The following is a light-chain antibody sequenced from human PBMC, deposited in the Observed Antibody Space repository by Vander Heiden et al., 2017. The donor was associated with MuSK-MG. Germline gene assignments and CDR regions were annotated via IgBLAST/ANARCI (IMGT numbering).Light chain of an antibody. V-gene: IGLV2-14*01. CDR1: SSDVGGYNY. Sequence: SALTQPASVSGSPGQAITISCTGTSSDVGGYNYVSWYQQHPGKAPKLMIYDVSNRPSGVSNRFSGSKSGNTASPTISGLQAEDGAEYYCSSSKSSGTPYVFGTGTKVTVL. J-gene: IGLJ1*01. CDR2: DVS. CDR3: SSSKSSGTPYV.